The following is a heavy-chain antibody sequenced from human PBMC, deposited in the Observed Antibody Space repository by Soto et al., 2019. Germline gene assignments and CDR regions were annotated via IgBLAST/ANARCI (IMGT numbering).Heavy chain of an antibody. J-gene: IGHJ6*02. CDR3: AKEPPTARWYFYGMAV. D-gene: IGHD6-13*01. Sequence: QVQLAESGGDVVQPGRSLRLSCVASGFNFSGYGIHWVRQAPGKGLEWVAVISYDGSNIYHADSVKGRFTISRDNSKNTLYLQLDRLRAEETAVYYCAKEPPTARWYFYGMAVWGQGTTVTVSS. CDR2: ISYDGSNI. V-gene: IGHV3-30*18. CDR1: GFNFSGYG.